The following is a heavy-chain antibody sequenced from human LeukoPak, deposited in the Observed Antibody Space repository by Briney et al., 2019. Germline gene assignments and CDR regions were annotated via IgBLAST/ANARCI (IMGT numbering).Heavy chain of an antibody. V-gene: IGHV3-9*01. J-gene: IGHJ4*02. CDR2: ISWNSGSI. Sequence: PGGSLRLSCAASGFTFDNYAMHWVRQAPGKGLEWVSGISWNSGSIGYADSVKGRFTISRDNAKNSLYLQMNSLRAEDTALYYCAKAALGELSPDYWGQGTLVTVSS. CDR1: GFTFDNYA. D-gene: IGHD3-16*02. CDR3: AKAALGELSPDY.